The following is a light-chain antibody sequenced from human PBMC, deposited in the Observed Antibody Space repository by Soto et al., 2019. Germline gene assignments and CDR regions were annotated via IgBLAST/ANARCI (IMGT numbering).Light chain of an antibody. Sequence: EIVLTQSPATLSLSPGERAALSCRASETVDSFLAWYQQKPGQAPRLLIYDASKRATGIPARFSGSGSGTDFTLTISSLEPEDFAVYYCQQYGSSPWTFGQGTKVEIK. CDR1: ETVDSF. J-gene: IGKJ1*01. CDR2: DAS. CDR3: QQYGSSPWT. V-gene: IGKV3-11*01.